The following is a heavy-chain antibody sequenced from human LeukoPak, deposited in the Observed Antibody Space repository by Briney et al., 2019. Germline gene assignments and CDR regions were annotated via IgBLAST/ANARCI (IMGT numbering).Heavy chain of an antibody. CDR3: ARRLTQYDCFDP. Sequence: SQTLSLTCVISGDSVSSNSAAWNWIRQSPSRGLEWLGRTYYRSTWYNDYAVSVRGRITVNPDTSKNQFSLHLNSVSPEDTAVYYCARRLTQYDCFDPWGQGILVTVSS. J-gene: IGHJ5*02. CDR2: TYYRSTWYN. D-gene: IGHD2-2*01. CDR1: GDSVSSNSAA. V-gene: IGHV6-1*01.